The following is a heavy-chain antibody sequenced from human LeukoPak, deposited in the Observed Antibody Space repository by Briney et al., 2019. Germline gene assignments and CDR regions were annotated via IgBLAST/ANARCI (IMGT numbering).Heavy chain of an antibody. CDR3: AASNSSSYYGMDV. J-gene: IGHJ6*02. D-gene: IGHD6-13*01. CDR1: GFTFTISD. CDR2: IVVGSGNT. V-gene: IGHV1-58*02. Sequence: GPSVKVSFKASGFTFTISDMQWVRQARGQRLERIGWIVVGSGNTNYVQKFQQRVTITRSMSTSTAYMELSSLRSEDTAVYYCAASNSSSYYGMDVWGQGTMVTVSS.